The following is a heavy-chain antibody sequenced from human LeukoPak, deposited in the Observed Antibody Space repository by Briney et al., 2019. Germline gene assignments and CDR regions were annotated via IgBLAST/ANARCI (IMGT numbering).Heavy chain of an antibody. Sequence: ASVKVSCKASRYTFTVYYMHWVRQAPGQGLEWVGWINPNSGGTNYAQKFQGRVTMTRDTSISTAYMELSSLRSDDTAVYYCARDCASIATAVDAFDIWGQGTMVTVSS. V-gene: IGHV1-2*02. CDR3: ARDCASIATAVDAFDI. CDR1: RYTFTVYY. D-gene: IGHD6-13*01. J-gene: IGHJ3*02. CDR2: INPNSGGT.